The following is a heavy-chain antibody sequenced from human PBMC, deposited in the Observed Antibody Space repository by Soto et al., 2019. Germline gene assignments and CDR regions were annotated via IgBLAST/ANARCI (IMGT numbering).Heavy chain of an antibody. Sequence: ASVEVCCKACGYSFKSYGITWVRQAPGQGLEWMGWISAHNGNTDYAQKLQGRVIVTRDTSTSTAYMELRSLISDDTAVYYCARGRYGDYWGQGTLVTVSS. D-gene: IGHD1-1*01. CDR1: GYSFKSYG. CDR2: ISAHNGNT. J-gene: IGHJ4*02. V-gene: IGHV1-18*01. CDR3: ARGRYGDY.